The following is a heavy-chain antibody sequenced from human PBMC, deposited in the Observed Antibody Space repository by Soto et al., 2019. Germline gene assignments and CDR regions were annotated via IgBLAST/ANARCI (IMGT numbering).Heavy chain of an antibody. J-gene: IGHJ4*02. CDR1: GGTFSTFG. CDR2: IIPFFVTA. V-gene: IGHV1-69*01. Sequence: QVQLVQSGAEVKKTGSSVNVSCKTSGGTFSTFGISWVRQAPGQGLEWMGGIIPFFVTAAYSQKFEDRITITADDYTNTVYMDLRSLTSEDTAIYYCARTAPMDAGDKYYYDFWGQGALVTVSS. D-gene: IGHD3-16*01. CDR3: ARTAPMDAGDKYYYDF.